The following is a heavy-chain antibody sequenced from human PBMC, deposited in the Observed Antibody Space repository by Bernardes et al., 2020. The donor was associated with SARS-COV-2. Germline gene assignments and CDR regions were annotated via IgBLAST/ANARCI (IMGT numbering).Heavy chain of an antibody. D-gene: IGHD1-26*01. CDR2: VSGSGSK. J-gene: IGHJ6*02. V-gene: IGHV3-53*01. Sequence: GGSLRLSCTASGFSVSTSYMSWVRQTPEKGLEWVSVVSGSGSKYYADSVKGRFTISRDNSKNTVDLQVNSLRAEDTAVYYCATGGDAVGNNKAGMDVWGQGTTVTVSS. CDR1: GFSVSTSY. CDR3: ATGGDAVGNNKAGMDV.